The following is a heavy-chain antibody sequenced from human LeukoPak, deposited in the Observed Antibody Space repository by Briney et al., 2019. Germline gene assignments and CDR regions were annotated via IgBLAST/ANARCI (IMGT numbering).Heavy chain of an antibody. Sequence: GGSLRLSRAASGFTFSSYAMHWVRQAPGKGLEWVAVISYDGSNKYYADSVKGRFTISRDNSKNTLYLQMDSLRAEDTAVYYCARKYSSSWYLPYFDYWGQGTLVTVSS. CDR3: ARKYSSSWYLPYFDY. V-gene: IGHV3-30-3*01. J-gene: IGHJ4*02. CDR1: GFTFSSYA. CDR2: ISYDGSNK. D-gene: IGHD6-13*01.